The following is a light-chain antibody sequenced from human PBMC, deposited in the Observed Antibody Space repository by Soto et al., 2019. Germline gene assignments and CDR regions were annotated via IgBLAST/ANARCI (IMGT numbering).Light chain of an antibody. Sequence: QSALTQPPSVSGAPGQRVTISCTGSSSNIGAGFHVHWYQQFPGTAPKLLIYANTNRPSGVPDRFSGSKSGTSASLAITGLQAEDEADYYCQSYDSSLSGSVFGGGTKLTVL. CDR3: QSYDSSLSGSV. CDR1: SSNIGAGFH. V-gene: IGLV1-40*01. J-gene: IGLJ2*01. CDR2: ANT.